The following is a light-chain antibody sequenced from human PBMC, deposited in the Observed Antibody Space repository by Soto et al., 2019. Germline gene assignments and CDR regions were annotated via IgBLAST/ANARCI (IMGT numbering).Light chain of an antibody. V-gene: IGLV1-47*01. Sequence: QSALTQPPSASGTPGQRVTISCSGSTXNIGTNYVYWYQQLPGTAPELLIYRNDQRPSGVPDRFSGSKSGTSASLAISGLRSEDEADYFCAAWDESLSGFHVFGTGTKVTVL. CDR2: RND. CDR3: AAWDESLSGFHV. J-gene: IGLJ1*01. CDR1: TXNIGTNY.